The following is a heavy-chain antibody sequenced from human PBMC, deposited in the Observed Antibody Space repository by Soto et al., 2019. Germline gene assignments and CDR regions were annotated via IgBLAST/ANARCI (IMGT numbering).Heavy chain of an antibody. CDR2: IYRKGSNR. CDR3: VRSGDYRSGSYWYFFDY. D-gene: IGHD3-10*01. J-gene: IGHJ4*02. V-gene: IGHV3-7*05. CDR1: GFTFNTYG. Sequence: PGGSLKLSCAASGFTFNTYGMTWVRQAPGKGLEWVASIYRKGSNRHYADSVKGRFTISRDNAKNSLYLQLDSLRAEDTALYYYVRSGDYRSGSYWYFFDYWGQGTQVTVSS.